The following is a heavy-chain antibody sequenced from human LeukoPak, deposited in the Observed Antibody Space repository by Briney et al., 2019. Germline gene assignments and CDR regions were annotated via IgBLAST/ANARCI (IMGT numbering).Heavy chain of an antibody. V-gene: IGHV3-48*03. CDR2: ISSSGSTI. J-gene: IGHJ5*02. CDR3: ARDREDYSNVWFDP. Sequence: GGSLRLSCAASGFTFSSYEMNWVRQAPGKGLEWVSYISSSGSTIYYADSVKGRFTISRDNAKNSLYLQMNSLRAEDTAVYYCARDREDYSNVWFDPWGQGTLVTVSS. D-gene: IGHD2-15*01. CDR1: GFTFSSYE.